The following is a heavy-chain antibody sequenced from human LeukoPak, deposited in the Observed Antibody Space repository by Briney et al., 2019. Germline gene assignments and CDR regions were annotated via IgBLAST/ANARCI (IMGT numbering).Heavy chain of an antibody. Sequence: PGGSLRLSCAASGFTFSSYAMSWVRQAPGKGLEWVSAISGSGGSTYYADSVKGRFTISRDNSKNTLYLQMNSLRAEDTAVYYCAKTLGYSSGLPDYYYYGMDVWGQGTTVTVSS. CDR2: ISGSGGST. CDR3: AKTLGYSSGLPDYYYYGMDV. D-gene: IGHD6-19*01. CDR1: GFTFSSYA. V-gene: IGHV3-23*01. J-gene: IGHJ6*02.